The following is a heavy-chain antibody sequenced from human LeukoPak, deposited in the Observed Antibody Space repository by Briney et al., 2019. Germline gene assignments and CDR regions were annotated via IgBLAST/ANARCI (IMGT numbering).Heavy chain of an antibody. CDR2: IKQDGSEK. Sequence: GGSLRLSCAASGFTFSSYWMSWVRQAPGKGLEWVANIKQDGSEKYYVDSVKGRFTISRDNAKNSLYPQMNSLRAEDTAVYYCARSFHAGSGWYGGFDYWGQGTLVTVSS. J-gene: IGHJ4*02. V-gene: IGHV3-7*01. CDR1: GFTFSSYW. D-gene: IGHD6-19*01. CDR3: ARSFHAGSGWYGGFDY.